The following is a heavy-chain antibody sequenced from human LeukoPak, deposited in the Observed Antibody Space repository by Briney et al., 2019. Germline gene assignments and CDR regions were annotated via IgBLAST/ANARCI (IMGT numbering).Heavy chain of an antibody. V-gene: IGHV3-30-3*01. J-gene: IGHJ4*02. D-gene: IGHD6-13*01. CDR1: GFTFSNYA. CDR2: ISYDGSNK. CDR3: ARGGSGWYWRLSH. Sequence: PGRSLRLSCAASGFTFSNYAMHWVRQAPGKGLEWVAVISYDGSNKYYADSVKGRFTISRDNAKNSLYLQTNSLRAEDTALYHCARGGSGWYWRLSHWGQGTLVTVSS.